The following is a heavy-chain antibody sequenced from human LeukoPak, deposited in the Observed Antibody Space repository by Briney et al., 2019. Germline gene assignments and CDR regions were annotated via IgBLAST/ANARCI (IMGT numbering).Heavy chain of an antibody. CDR2: IYPGDSDT. CDR3: ARQNDFRLDY. D-gene: IGHD3-3*01. Sequence: GESLKISCKGSGYTFSSYWIGWVRQMPGKGLEWMGVIYPGDSDTRYSPSLQGQVTISVDTSIGTAYLQWSSLKASDTAIYYCARQNDFRLDYWGQGTLVTVSS. J-gene: IGHJ4*02. CDR1: GYTFSSYW. V-gene: IGHV5-51*01.